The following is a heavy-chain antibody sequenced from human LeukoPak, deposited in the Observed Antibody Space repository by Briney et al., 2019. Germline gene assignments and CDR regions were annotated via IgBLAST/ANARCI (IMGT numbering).Heavy chain of an antibody. CDR3: ARDGVAGTYYFDY. CDR2: INPSGGST. D-gene: IGHD6-19*01. Sequence: ASMKVSCKASGYTFTSYYLHWVRQAPGQGLEWMGIINPSGGSTSYPRKFQGRVTMTRDTSTSTAYMELSSLRSEDTAVYFCARDGVAGTYYFDYWGQGTLVTVSS. CDR1: GYTFTSYY. V-gene: IGHV1-46*01. J-gene: IGHJ4*02.